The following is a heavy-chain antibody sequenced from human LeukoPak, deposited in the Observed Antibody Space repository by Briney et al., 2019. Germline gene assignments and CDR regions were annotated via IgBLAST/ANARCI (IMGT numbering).Heavy chain of an antibody. J-gene: IGHJ4*02. CDR3: ARGPTYQPIDY. CDR2: IHYSGTT. CDR1: GGSISSSNYY. V-gene: IGHV4-39*02. D-gene: IGHD2-2*01. Sequence: SETLSLTCTVSGGSISSSNYYWGWIRQPPGKGLEWIASIHYSGTTYYNPSLKSRVTISVGTSKNHFSLKLSSVTAADTAVYYCARGPTYQPIDYWGQGTLVTVSS.